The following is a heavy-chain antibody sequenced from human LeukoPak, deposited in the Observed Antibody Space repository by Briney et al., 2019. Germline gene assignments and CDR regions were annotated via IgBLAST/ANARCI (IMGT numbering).Heavy chain of an antibody. D-gene: IGHD4-11*01. CDR1: GGSMSPYH. CDR2: IYYSGST. V-gene: IGHV4-59*08. Sequence: SETLSLTCTVSGGSMSPYHWGWIRQPPGKGLEWTGYIYYSGSTNYNPSLKSRVTISVDTSKNQFSLKLSSVTAADTAVYYCARHDYSNYGYFDYWGQGTLVTVSS. J-gene: IGHJ4*02. CDR3: ARHDYSNYGYFDY.